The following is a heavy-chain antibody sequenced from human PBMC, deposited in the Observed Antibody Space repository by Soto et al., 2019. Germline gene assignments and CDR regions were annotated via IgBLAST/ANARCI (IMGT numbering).Heavy chain of an antibody. V-gene: IGHV1-69*02. CDR3: ARGPGITGTTGWFDP. CDR1: GGTFSSYT. Sequence: QVQLVQSGAEVKKPGSSVKVSCKASGGTFSSYTISWVRQAPGQGLEWMGRIIPILGIANYAQKFQGRVTITAEKSKSTAYMELSSLGSEDTAVYYCARGPGITGTTGWFDPWGQGTLVTVSS. CDR2: IIPILGIA. D-gene: IGHD1-20*01. J-gene: IGHJ5*02.